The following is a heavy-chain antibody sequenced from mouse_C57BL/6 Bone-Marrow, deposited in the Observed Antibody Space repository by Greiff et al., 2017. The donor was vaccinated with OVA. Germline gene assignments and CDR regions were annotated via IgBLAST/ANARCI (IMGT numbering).Heavy chain of an antibody. Sequence: VKLMESGAELARPGASVKLSCKASGYTFTSYGISWVKQRTGQGLEWIGEIYPRSGNTYYNEKFKGKATLTADKSSSTAYMELRSLTSEDSAVYFCARGGLRRAWFAYWGQGTLVTVSA. D-gene: IGHD2-4*01. CDR3: ARGGLRRAWFAY. CDR1: GYTFTSYG. V-gene: IGHV1-81*01. J-gene: IGHJ3*01. CDR2: IYPRSGNT.